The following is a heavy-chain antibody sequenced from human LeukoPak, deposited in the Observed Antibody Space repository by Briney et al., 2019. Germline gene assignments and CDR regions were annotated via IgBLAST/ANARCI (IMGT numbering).Heavy chain of an antibody. CDR3: ATNQQLVAEYYFDY. Sequence: ASVKVSCTVSGYTLTELSMHWVRQAPGKGLEWMGGFDPEDGETIYAQKFQGRVTMTEDTSTDTAYMELSSLRSEDTAVYYCATNQQLVAEYYFDYWGQGTLVTVSS. CDR2: FDPEDGET. J-gene: IGHJ4*02. D-gene: IGHD6-13*01. CDR1: GYTLTELS. V-gene: IGHV1-24*01.